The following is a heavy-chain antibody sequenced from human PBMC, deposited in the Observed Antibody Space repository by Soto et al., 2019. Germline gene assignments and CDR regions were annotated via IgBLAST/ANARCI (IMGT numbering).Heavy chain of an antibody. CDR3: VRDNYYAGSEYPLDH. CDR2: INPSGGRT. D-gene: IGHD3-10*01. CDR1: GYSFTTYY. V-gene: IGHV1-46*01. J-gene: IGHJ4*02. Sequence: QVQVVQSGAEVREPGASVKVSCQTSGYSFTTYYVHWVRRAPGQGLEWMAIINPSGGRTRSAQRFQGRLNITSDTSSTTVFMELSSLTSEDTAVYYCVRDNYYAGSEYPLDHWGQGTPVTVSS.